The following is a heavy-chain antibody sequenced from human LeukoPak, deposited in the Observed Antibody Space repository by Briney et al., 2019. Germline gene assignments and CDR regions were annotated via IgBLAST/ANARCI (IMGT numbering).Heavy chain of an antibody. CDR3: AREFYSYHAFDI. J-gene: IGHJ3*02. V-gene: IGHV4-39*07. Sequence: SETLSLTCTVSGGSISSSYYYWGWIRQPPGKGLEWIGSIYYSGSSDHNPSLKSRVTISVDTSKNQFSLKLSSVTAADTAVYYCAREFYSYHAFDIWGQGTMVTVSS. CDR2: IYYSGSS. D-gene: IGHD4-11*01. CDR1: GGSISSSYYY.